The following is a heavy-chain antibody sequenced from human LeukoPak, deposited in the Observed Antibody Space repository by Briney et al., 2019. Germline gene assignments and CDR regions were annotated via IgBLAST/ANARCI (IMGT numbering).Heavy chain of an antibody. CDR1: GFTFSSYW. J-gene: IGHJ4*02. D-gene: IGHD3-10*01. CDR2: INSDGSST. Sequence: GGSLRLSCAASGFTFSSYWMHWVRQAPGKGLVWVSRINSDGSSTSYADSVKGRFTISRDNAKNSLYLQMNSLRAEDTALYYCAKDQEYYGSGSYLPNWGQGTLVTVSS. CDR3: AKDQEYYGSGSYLPN. V-gene: IGHV3-74*01.